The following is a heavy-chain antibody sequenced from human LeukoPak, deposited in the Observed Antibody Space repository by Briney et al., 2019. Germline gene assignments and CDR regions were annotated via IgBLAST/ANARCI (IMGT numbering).Heavy chain of an antibody. Sequence: GGSLRLSCAASGFSFSSYWMHWVRQAPGKGLVWAARIYSDGTGIAYADSVKGRFTISRDNAKNTLYLQMNSLRGDDTAVYYCAREEVPVEGDDAFDVWATGQWSPSLQ. CDR3: AREEVPVEGDDAFDV. J-gene: IGHJ3*01. V-gene: IGHV3-74*01. CDR1: GFSFSSYW. D-gene: IGHD3-16*01. CDR2: IYSDGTGI.